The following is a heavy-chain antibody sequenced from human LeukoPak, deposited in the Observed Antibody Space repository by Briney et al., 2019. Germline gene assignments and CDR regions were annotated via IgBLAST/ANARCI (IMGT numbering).Heavy chain of an antibody. CDR2: INPNSGGT. CDR1: GYTFTGYY. CDR3: ARIPNYDILTGCFDY. J-gene: IGHJ4*02. D-gene: IGHD3-9*01. V-gene: IGHV1-2*06. Sequence: ASMKVSCKASGYTFTGYYMHWVRQAPGQGLEWMGRINPNSGGTNYAQKFQGRVTMTRDTSISTAYMELSRLRSDDTAVYYCARIPNYDILTGCFDYWGQGTLVTVSS.